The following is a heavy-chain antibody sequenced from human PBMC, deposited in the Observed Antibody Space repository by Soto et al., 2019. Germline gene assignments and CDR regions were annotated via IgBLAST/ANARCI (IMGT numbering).Heavy chain of an antibody. D-gene: IGHD5-18*01. J-gene: IGHJ6*02. CDR3: ARPPIDTAMATSLGMDV. CDR1: GYSFTSYW. V-gene: IGHV5-51*01. Sequence: GESLKISCKGSGYSFTSYWIGWVRQMPGKGLEWMGIIYPGDSDTRYSPSFQGQATISADKSISTAYLQWSSLKASDTAMYYCARPPIDTAMATSLGMDVWAKGPRSPSP. CDR2: IYPGDSDT.